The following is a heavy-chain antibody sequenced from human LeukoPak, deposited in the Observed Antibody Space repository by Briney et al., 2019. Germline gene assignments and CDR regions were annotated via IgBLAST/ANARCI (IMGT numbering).Heavy chain of an antibody. CDR1: GYTFTSYD. D-gene: IGHD3-10*01. CDR2: MNPNSGNT. CDR3: ARVRHGSGSYYFDY. J-gene: IGHJ4*02. Sequence: ASVKVSCKASGYTFTSYDINWVRQATGQGLEWMGWMNPNSGNTGYAQKFQGRVTMTRNTSISTAYMELSSLGSEDTAVYYCARVRHGSGSYYFDYWGQGTLVTVSS. V-gene: IGHV1-8*01.